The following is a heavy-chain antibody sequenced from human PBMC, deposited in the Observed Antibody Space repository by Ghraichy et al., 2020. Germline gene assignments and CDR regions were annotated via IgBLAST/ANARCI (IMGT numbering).Heavy chain of an antibody. V-gene: IGHV1-46*01. CDR1: GYTFTSYY. Sequence: ASVKVSCKASGYTFTSYYMHWVRQAPGQGLEWMGIINPSGGSTSYAQKFQGRVTMTRDTSTSTVYMELSSLRSEDTAVYYCARDVVHRRAWSGYSLGRGYFDLWGRGTLVTVSS. J-gene: IGHJ2*01. CDR2: INPSGGST. D-gene: IGHD3-3*01. CDR3: ARDVVHRRAWSGYSLGRGYFDL.